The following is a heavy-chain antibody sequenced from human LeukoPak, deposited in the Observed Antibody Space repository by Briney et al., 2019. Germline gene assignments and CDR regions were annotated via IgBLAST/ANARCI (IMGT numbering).Heavy chain of an antibody. V-gene: IGHV5-51*01. D-gene: IGHD2-2*01. CDR1: GYSFTSYW. CDR3: ARGGYCSSTSRYEENWFDP. Sequence: GESLKISCKGSGYSFTSYWIGWVRQMPGKGLEWMGIIYPGDSDTRYSPSFQGQVTISADKSISTAYLQWSSLKASDTAMYYCARGGYCSSTSRYEENWFDPWGQGTLVTVSS. J-gene: IGHJ5*02. CDR2: IYPGDSDT.